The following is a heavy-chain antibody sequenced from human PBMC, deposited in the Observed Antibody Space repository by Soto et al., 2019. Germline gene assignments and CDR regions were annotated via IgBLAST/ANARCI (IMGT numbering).Heavy chain of an antibody. CDR3: ARDHGGSPWFVGVYYFFGMDV. CDR2: ISSSGDAI. V-gene: IGHV3-48*02. Sequence: EVQLVESGGDLVQPGGSLRLSCAASGFIFSDYTMTWVRQAPGRGLEFVSHISSSGDAIFYAESVKGRFTVSRDNAKNSLYLQMNSLRDDDTAVYFCARDHGGSPWFVGVYYFFGMDVWGQGPAVTVSS. D-gene: IGHD1-26*01. CDR1: GFIFSDYT. J-gene: IGHJ6*02.